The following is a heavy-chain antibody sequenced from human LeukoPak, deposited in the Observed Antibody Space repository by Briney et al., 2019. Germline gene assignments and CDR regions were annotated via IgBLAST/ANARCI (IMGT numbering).Heavy chain of an antibody. Sequence: GGSLRLPCAASGFTFTNYWMHWVRQAPGKGLVWVSRINPDGSGTRYADSVKGRFTIPRDNVRNTVFLQMNSLRAEDTAVYYCARGPYYSDSGSPEYWGQGTLVTVSS. D-gene: IGHD3-10*01. CDR2: INPDGSGT. V-gene: IGHV3-74*01. CDR3: ARGPYYSDSGSPEY. CDR1: GFTFTNYW. J-gene: IGHJ4*02.